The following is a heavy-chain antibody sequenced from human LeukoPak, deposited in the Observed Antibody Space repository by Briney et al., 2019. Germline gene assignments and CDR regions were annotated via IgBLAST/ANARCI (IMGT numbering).Heavy chain of an antibody. CDR1: GYTFTSYD. CDR2: FDPEDGET. J-gene: IGHJ4*02. V-gene: IGHV1-24*01. D-gene: IGHD2-2*01. Sequence: ASVKVSCKASGYTFTSYDINWVRQATGQGLEWMGGFDPEDGETIYAQKFQGRVTMTEDTSTDTAYMELSSLRSEDTAVYYCATDRVRCSSTSCYSSFDYWGQGTLVTVSS. CDR3: ATDRVRCSSTSCYSSFDY.